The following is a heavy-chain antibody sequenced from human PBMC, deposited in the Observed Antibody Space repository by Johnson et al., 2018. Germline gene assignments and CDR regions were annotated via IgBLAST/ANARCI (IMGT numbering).Heavy chain of an antibody. CDR1: GFTFSSYW. CDR3: AKSGSGSYSIDY. V-gene: IGHV3-7*01. J-gene: IGHJ4*02. D-gene: IGHD3-10*01. CDR2: IKQDGSEK. Sequence: VQLVESGGGLVQPGGSLRLSCAASGFTFSSYWMSWVRKAPGMGLEWVANIKQDGSEKHYVDSVKGRFTISRDNSKNTLYLQMNNLRAEDKAVYSCAKSGSGSYSIDYWGQGTLVTVSS.